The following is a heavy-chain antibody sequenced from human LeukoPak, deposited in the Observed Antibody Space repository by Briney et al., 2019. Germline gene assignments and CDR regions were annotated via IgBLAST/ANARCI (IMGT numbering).Heavy chain of an antibody. CDR3: ARVVGLWFGELLLPDYYYYYYMDV. CDR2: ISAYNGNT. J-gene: IGHJ6*03. CDR1: GYTFTSYG. D-gene: IGHD3-10*01. Sequence: ASVKVSCKASGYTFTSYGISWVRQAPGQGLEWMGWISAYNGNTNYAQKLQGRVTMTTDTSTSTAYMELRSLRSDDTAVYYCARVVGLWFGELLLPDYYYYYYMDVWGKGTTVTISS. V-gene: IGHV1-18*01.